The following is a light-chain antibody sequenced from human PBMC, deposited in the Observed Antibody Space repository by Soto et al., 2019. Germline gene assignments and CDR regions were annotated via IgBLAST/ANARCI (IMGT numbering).Light chain of an antibody. CDR3: QQGKIFPLS. Sequence: DIRMTQFPSSVSASVGDRVTITCRASQGISGWFAWYQQKPGKAHQILIYATSRWQNGVPSRFSDSGSGTDFTPTISCLQTTVCATYDCQQGKIFPLSFDGRTKVETK. V-gene: IGKV1-12*01. CDR2: ATS. CDR1: QGISGW. J-gene: IGKJ4*01.